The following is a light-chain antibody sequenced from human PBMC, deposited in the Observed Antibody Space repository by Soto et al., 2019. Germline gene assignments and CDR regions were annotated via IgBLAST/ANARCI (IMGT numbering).Light chain of an antibody. CDR1: SSNIGRNY. V-gene: IGLV1-44*01. J-gene: IGLJ1*01. Sequence: QAVVTQPPSASGTPGQRVTISCSGSSSNIGRNYVYWYQQIPGTAPKLLMYSNNQRPSGVPDRFSGSKSGTSASLAISGLQSEDEAAYYCAAWDASLNGYVFGTGTKLTVL. CDR2: SNN. CDR3: AAWDASLNGYV.